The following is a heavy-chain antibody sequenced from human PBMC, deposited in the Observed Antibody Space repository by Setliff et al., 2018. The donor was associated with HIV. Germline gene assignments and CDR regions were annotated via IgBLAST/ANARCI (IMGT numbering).Heavy chain of an antibody. CDR2: IYSDGRT. CDR1: GFTVSDNH. V-gene: IGHV3-53*01. Sequence: GESLKISCAASGFTVSDNHMTWVRQAPGKGLEWVSFIYSDGRTYYADSVQGRFTISRDDSKNMLYLQMHSLRVDDTAAYYCAKGVKWLDPWGQGTQVTVSS. J-gene: IGHJ5*02. CDR3: AKGVKWLDP. D-gene: IGHD3-16*01.